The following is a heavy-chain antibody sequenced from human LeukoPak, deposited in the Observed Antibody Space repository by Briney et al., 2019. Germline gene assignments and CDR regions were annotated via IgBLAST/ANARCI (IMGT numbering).Heavy chain of an antibody. V-gene: IGHV3-7*01. D-gene: IGHD6-13*01. Sequence: GGSLRLSCAASGFSFSTDWMSWVRQAPGKGLEWVANIKQDGSVKHYVDSVKGRFTISRDNAKNSLYLQMSSLRVEDTAVYYCVRSQYSSSSWGQGTLVTVSS. J-gene: IGHJ5*02. CDR1: GFSFSTDW. CDR3: VRSQYSSSS. CDR2: IKQDGSVK.